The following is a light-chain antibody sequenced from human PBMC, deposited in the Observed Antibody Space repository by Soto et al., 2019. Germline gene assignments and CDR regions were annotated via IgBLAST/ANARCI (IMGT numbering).Light chain of an antibody. Sequence: EIVLTQSPGTLSLSPGERATLSCRASQSVNNGYLAWYQQKPGQAPRLLIYGASARATGIPDRFSGSGSGTDFILTISTLEPEDFAVFYCQQYGGSLPYTFGQGTKLEIK. CDR1: QSVNNGY. CDR2: GAS. CDR3: QQYGGSLPYT. V-gene: IGKV3-20*01. J-gene: IGKJ2*01.